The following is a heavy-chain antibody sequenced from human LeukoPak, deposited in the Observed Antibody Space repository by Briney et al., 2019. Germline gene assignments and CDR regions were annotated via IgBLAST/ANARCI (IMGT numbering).Heavy chain of an antibody. J-gene: IGHJ4*02. V-gene: IGHV4-61*02. Sequence: SQTLSLTCTVSGGSISSGSYYWSWIRQPAGKGLEWIGRIYTSGSTNYNPSLKSRVTISVDTSKNQFSLKLSSVTAADTAVYYCARDQRYFDYWGQGTLVTVSS. CDR3: ARDQRYFDY. CDR2: IYTSGST. CDR1: GGSISSGSYY.